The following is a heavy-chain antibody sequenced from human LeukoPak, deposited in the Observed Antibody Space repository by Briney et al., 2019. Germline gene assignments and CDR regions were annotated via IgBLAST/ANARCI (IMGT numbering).Heavy chain of an antibody. CDR2: MNSDGSSS. V-gene: IGHV3-74*01. CDR3: VRDLYDFGSGSYYILDY. D-gene: IGHD3-10*01. CDR1: GFTLSRYW. J-gene: IGHJ4*02. Sequence: PGGSLRLSCAASGFTLSRYWMHWVRQAPGKGLVWVSRMNSDGSSSRYAGSVKGRFTISRDKAKNTLYLQMNSLRAEDTAVYYCVRDLYDFGSGSYYILDYWGQGTLVTVSS.